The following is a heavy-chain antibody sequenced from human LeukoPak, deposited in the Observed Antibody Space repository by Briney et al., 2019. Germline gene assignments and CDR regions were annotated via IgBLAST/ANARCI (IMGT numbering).Heavy chain of an antibody. CDR2: MCYSGST. J-gene: IGHJ4*02. CDR3: ASQQTYYYDSSGYTYFDY. CDR1: GGSISSTSYC. D-gene: IGHD3-22*01. Sequence: PSETLSLTCTVSGGSISSTSYCGGWIRQPPGKGLEWIGSMCYSGSTYYNPSLKSRVTISVDTSKNQFSLKLSSVTAADTAVYYCASQQTYYYDSSGYTYFDYWGQGTLVTVSS. V-gene: IGHV4-39*01.